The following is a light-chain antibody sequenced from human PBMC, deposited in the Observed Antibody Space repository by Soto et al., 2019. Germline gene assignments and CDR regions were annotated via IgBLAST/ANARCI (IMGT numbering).Light chain of an antibody. Sequence: EIVMTQSPATLSLSPGDRATLSCRASQNVRDKLAWYQQKPGQAPRLLIYGASTRAAGFPAGFSGSGSGTDFTLTISSLQSEDFAVYYCQQYNNWPLTFGGGTKVEIK. CDR1: QNVRDK. CDR2: GAS. V-gene: IGKV3-15*01. J-gene: IGKJ4*01. CDR3: QQYNNWPLT.